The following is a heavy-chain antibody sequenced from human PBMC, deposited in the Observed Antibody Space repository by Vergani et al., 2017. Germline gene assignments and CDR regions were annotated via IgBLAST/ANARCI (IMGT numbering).Heavy chain of an antibody. V-gene: IGHV3-30*02. J-gene: IGHJ6*01. Sequence: QVRLVEAGGGVVQPGMSLRLSCATFGFDFSNYGMHWVRQAPGKGLEWVAFIRYDGSIQNYADSVKGRFTISRDISKNILYLQMDSLSVEDSAVYYCAKGVRSGWRSHSPNYYDLDVWGQGTTVTVSS. D-gene: IGHD3-3*01. CDR3: AKGVRSGWRSHSPNYYDLDV. CDR1: GFDFSNYG. CDR2: IRYDGSIQ.